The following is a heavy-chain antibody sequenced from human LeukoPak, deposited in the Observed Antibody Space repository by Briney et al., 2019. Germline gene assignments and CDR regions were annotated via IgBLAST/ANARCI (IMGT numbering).Heavy chain of an antibody. Sequence: SETLSLTCTVSGGSINSGYYWTWIRQPPGKGLEWIGFIYHTGSTKYKPSLNSRITISVDTSKNQFSLKLTSVTAADTAVYFCARTPEFSYGFGRFDAWGQGTLVNVSS. D-gene: IGHD5-18*01. V-gene: IGHV4-59*01. CDR2: IYHTGST. CDR3: ARTPEFSYGFGRFDA. CDR1: GGSINSGYY. J-gene: IGHJ5*02.